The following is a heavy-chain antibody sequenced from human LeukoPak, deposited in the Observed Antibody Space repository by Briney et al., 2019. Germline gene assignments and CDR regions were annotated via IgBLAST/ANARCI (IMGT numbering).Heavy chain of an antibody. J-gene: IGHJ4*02. CDR3: AVATIKDYFDY. CDR1: GFTFSSYW. V-gene: IGHV3-74*01. CDR2: INSDGSST. D-gene: IGHD5-24*01. Sequence: GGSLRLSCAASGFTFSSYWMHWVRQAPGKGLVWVSRINSDGSSTSYADSVKGRFTISRDNAKNSLYLQMNSLRAEDTAVYYCAVATIKDYFDYWGQGTLVTVSS.